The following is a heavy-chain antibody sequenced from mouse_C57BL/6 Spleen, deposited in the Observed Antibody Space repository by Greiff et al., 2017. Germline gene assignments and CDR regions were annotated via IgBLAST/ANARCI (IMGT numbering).Heavy chain of an antibody. J-gene: IGHJ1*03. CDR2: IDPSDSET. D-gene: IGHD2-4*01. CDR1: GYTFTSYW. CDR3: ASYDYDVDWYLDV. V-gene: IGHV1-52*01. Sequence: VQLQQPGAELVRPGSSVKLSCKASGYTFTSYWMHWVKPRPIQGLEWIGNIDPSDSETHYNQKFKDKATLTVDKSSSTAYMQLSSLTSEDSAVYYCASYDYDVDWYLDVWGTGTTVTVSS.